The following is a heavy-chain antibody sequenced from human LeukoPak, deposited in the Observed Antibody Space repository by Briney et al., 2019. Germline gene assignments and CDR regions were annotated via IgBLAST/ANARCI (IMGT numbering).Heavy chain of an antibody. V-gene: IGHV3-21*01. Sequence: GGSLRLSCAASGFTFSSYAMHWVRQAPGKGLEWVSSISSSSSYIYYADSVKGRFTISRDNAKNSLYLQMNSLRAEDTAVYYCASAEWELHLDYWGQGTLVTVSS. CDR3: ASAEWELHLDY. D-gene: IGHD1-26*01. CDR2: ISSSSSYI. J-gene: IGHJ4*02. CDR1: GFTFSSYA.